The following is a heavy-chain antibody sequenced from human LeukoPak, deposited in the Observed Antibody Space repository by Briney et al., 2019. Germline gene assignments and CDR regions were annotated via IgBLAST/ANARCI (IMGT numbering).Heavy chain of an antibody. CDR3: ARDRPGTSRHQD. D-gene: IGHD2-2*01. V-gene: IGHV4-59*01. CDR1: GGSISSYY. J-gene: IGHJ4*02. Sequence: SETLSLTCTVSGGSISSYYWSWIRQPPGKGLEWIGYIYYSGSTNYNPSLKSRVTISVDTSKNQFSLKLSSVTAADTAVYYCARDRPGTSRHQDWGQGTLVTVSS. CDR2: IYYSGST.